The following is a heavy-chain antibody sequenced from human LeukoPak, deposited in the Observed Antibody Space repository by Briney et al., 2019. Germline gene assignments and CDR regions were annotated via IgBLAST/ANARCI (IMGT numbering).Heavy chain of an antibody. Sequence: SETLSLTCAVYGGSFSGYHWSWIRQPPGKGLEWIGEINHSGSTNYNPSLKSRVTISVDTSKNQFSLKLSSVTAADTAVYYCARGSKLLSNWGQGTLVTVSS. V-gene: IGHV4-34*01. D-gene: IGHD3-10*01. CDR2: INHSGST. CDR1: GGSFSGYH. CDR3: ARGSKLLSN. J-gene: IGHJ4*02.